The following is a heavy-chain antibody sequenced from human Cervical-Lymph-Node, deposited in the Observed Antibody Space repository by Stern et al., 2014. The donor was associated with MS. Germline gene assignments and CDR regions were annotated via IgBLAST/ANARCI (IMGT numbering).Heavy chain of an antibody. CDR3: ARDGNYGGNPAYNWFDP. D-gene: IGHD4-23*01. Sequence: QVQLVQSGGGVVQPGGSLRLSCAASGFTFRNYGMHWVRQAPGKGLEWVAVIWYDGTKRYHAESVKGRFTISRDNSKNTLYLQMSRLRADDTAVYYCARDGNYGGNPAYNWFDPWGQGTLVTVSS. J-gene: IGHJ5*02. V-gene: IGHV3-33*01. CDR1: GFTFRNYG. CDR2: IWYDGTKR.